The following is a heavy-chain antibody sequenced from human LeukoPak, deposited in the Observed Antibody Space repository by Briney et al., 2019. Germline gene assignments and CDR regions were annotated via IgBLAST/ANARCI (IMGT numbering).Heavy chain of an antibody. CDR1: GGSFSGYY. D-gene: IGHD3-22*01. V-gene: IGHV4-34*01. CDR3: ARGSDSSGYYGDWFDP. CDR2: INHSGST. J-gene: IGHJ5*02. Sequence: SETLSLTCAVYGGSFSGYYWSWIRQPPGKGLEWIGEINHSGSTNYNPSLKSRVTISVGTSKNQFSLKLSSVTAADTAVYYCARGSDSSGYYGDWFDPWGQGILVTVSS.